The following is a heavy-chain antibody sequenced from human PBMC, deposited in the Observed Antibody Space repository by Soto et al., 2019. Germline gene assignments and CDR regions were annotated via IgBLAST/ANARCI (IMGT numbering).Heavy chain of an antibody. CDR2: ISSSSSYI. CDR1: GFPFSSYS. CDR3: ARRDTAMVNAFDI. Sequence: GGSLILSCSSSGFPFSSYSMNLVRQAPGKGLEWVSSISSSSSYIYYADSVKGRFTISRDNAKNSLYLQMNSLRAEDTAVYYCARRDTAMVNAFDIWGQGTMVTVSS. D-gene: IGHD5-18*01. V-gene: IGHV3-21*01. J-gene: IGHJ3*02.